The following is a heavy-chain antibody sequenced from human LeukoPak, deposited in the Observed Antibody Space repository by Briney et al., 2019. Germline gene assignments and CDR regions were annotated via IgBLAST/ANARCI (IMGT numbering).Heavy chain of an antibody. Sequence: GGSLRLSCAASGFTFSSYGMHWVRQAPGKGLEWVSYISSSSSTIYYADSVKGRFTISRDNAKNSLYLQMNSLRAEDTAVYYCARDRIQLWSSYYYYYYMDVWGKGTTVTVSS. CDR1: GFTFSSYG. V-gene: IGHV3-48*01. CDR3: ARDRIQLWSSYYYYYYMDV. CDR2: ISSSSSTI. J-gene: IGHJ6*03. D-gene: IGHD5-18*01.